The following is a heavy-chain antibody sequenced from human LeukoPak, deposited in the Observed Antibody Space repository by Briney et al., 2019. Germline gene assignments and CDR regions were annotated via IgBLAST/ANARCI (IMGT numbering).Heavy chain of an antibody. J-gene: IGHJ5*02. D-gene: IGHD3-10*01. CDR1: GGPISSGGYS. V-gene: IGHV4-30-2*01. CDR3: ARTRLWFGESGWFDP. Sequence: KASETLSLTCAVSGGPISSGGYSWSWIRQPPGKGLEWIGYIYHSGSTYYNPSLKSRVTISVDRSKNQFSLKLSSVTAADTAVYYCARTRLWFGESGWFDPWGQGTLVTVSS. CDR2: IYHSGST.